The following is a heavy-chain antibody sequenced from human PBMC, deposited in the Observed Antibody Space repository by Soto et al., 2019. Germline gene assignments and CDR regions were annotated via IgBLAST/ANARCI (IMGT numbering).Heavy chain of an antibody. CDR2: IIPFFKAT. J-gene: IGHJ6*02. D-gene: IGHD3-16*01. Sequence: GASVKVSCKVSGGTFSSHAISWVRQAPGHGLEWMGGIIPFFKATSFAQKFQGRVTITADDSTSTAYMDLYSLGSEDTAVYYCARDVPLNYYDGTFSYYAMDVWGQGTTVTVSS. CDR3: ARDVPLNYYDGTFSYYAMDV. V-gene: IGHV1-69*13. CDR1: GGTFSSHA.